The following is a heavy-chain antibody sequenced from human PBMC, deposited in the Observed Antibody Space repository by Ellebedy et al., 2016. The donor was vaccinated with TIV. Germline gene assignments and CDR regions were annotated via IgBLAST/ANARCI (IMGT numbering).Heavy chain of an antibody. CDR1: GYTFSSYA. CDR2: VTGLGRYT. V-gene: IGHV3-23*01. D-gene: IGHD3-3*01. CDR3: ARPFGVDNNTEHLQY. Sequence: GGSLRLXXAASGYTFSSYAISWVRQAPGKGLECVSLVTGLGRYTYYADSVKGRFTVSRDNSKNTASLYMSSLRAEDTAVFYCARPFGVDNNTEHLQYWGQGTLVTVSS. J-gene: IGHJ1*01.